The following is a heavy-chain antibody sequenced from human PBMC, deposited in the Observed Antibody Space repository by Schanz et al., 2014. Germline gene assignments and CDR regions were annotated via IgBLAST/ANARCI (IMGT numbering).Heavy chain of an antibody. CDR1: GFNVGNNY. CDR3: ASRSVYAHT. Sequence: EVQLEVSGGGLVQPGGSLRLSCEASGFNVGNNYMRWVRQPPGKGLECISIIYSRGGTFHADSVKARFTISRDKSKNTLYLAMNSLRAEDPAVYYCASRSVYAHTWGQGILVTVSS. CDR2: IYSRGGT. D-gene: IGHD2-8*01. V-gene: IGHV3-66*01. J-gene: IGHJ5*02.